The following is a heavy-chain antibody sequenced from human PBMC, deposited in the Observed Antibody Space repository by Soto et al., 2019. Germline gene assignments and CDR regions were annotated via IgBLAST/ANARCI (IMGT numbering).Heavy chain of an antibody. CDR3: ARRYGYYFDY. V-gene: IGHV4-59*01. CDR1: GASISTYY. J-gene: IGHJ4*02. CDR2: IYYSGST. Sequence: SETLSLTCTVSGASISTYYWNWIRQPPGKGLEWIGYIYYSGSTDYNPSLKSRVTISLDTSKNQFSLNLSSVTAADTAVYYCARRYGYYFDYWGQGTLVTVSS. D-gene: IGHD3-9*01.